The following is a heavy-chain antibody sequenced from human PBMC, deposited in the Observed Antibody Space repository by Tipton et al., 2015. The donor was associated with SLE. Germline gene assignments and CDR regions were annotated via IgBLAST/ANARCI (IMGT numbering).Heavy chain of an antibody. CDR2: ISSSSSYI. CDR1: GYTFTGYY. V-gene: IGHV3-21*01. J-gene: IGHJ1*01. CDR3: ASSSFHAFDI. Sequence: QLVQSGAEVKKPGASVKVSCKASGYTFTGYYMHWVRQAPGKGLEWVSSISSSSSYIYYADSVKGRFTISRDNAKNSLYLQMNSLRAEDTAVYYCASSSFHAFDIWGQGTLVTVSS. D-gene: IGHD6-13*01.